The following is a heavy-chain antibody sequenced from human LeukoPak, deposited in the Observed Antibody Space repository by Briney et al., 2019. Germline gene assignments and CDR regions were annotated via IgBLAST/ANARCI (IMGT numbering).Heavy chain of an antibody. D-gene: IGHD3-10*01. CDR1: GGTFSSHA. V-gene: IGHV1-69*05. J-gene: IGHJ4*02. CDR3: ARDSGLLWFGEFVDY. CDR2: IIPIFGTA. Sequence: SVKVSCKASGGTFSSHAISWVRQAPGQGLEWMGRIIPIFGTANYAQKFQGRVTITTDESTSTAYMELSSLRSEDTAVYYCARDSGLLWFGEFVDYWGQGTLVTVSS.